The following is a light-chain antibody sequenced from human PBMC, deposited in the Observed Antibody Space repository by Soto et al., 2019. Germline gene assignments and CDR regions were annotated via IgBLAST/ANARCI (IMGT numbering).Light chain of an antibody. CDR3: QQYSVYSLT. CDR1: QSITTW. V-gene: IGKV1-5*03. J-gene: IGKJ2*01. CDR2: KAT. Sequence: DIEMTQSPSTLSASVGDRVTITCRASQSITTWLAWYQQKPGKAPKLLIYKATNVQTGVPSRFSGSGSGTEFSLTISSLQPEDFAIYYCQQYSVYSLTFGQGTKLEIK.